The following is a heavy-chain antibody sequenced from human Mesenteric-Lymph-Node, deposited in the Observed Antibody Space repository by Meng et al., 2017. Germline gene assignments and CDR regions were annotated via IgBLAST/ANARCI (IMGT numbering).Heavy chain of an antibody. CDR2: IIPILGIA. D-gene: IGHD3-22*01. Sequence: SVKVSCKASGYTFTGYYMHWVRQAPGQGLEWMGRIIPILGIANYAQKFQGRVTITADKSTSTDYMELSRLRSEDTAVYYCARDRGVKYYDSSGYYIPSYYFNYWARG. V-gene: IGHV1-69*04. CDR1: GYTFTGYY. J-gene: IGHJ4*02. CDR3: ARDRGVKYYDSSGYYIPSYYFNY.